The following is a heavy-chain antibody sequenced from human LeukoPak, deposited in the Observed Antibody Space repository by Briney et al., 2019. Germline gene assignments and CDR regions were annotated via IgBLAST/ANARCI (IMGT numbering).Heavy chain of an antibody. CDR1: GFTFSNYG. D-gene: IGHD5-12*01. Sequence: PGRSLRLSCAASGFTFSNYGMHWVRQAPGKGLEWVAVISYEGGFKFYGDSVKGRFTISRDNSRNTLYLQMNSLSAEDTAMYYCAKKKEGVATVPSGVDYWGQGTLVTVSS. V-gene: IGHV3-30*18. J-gene: IGHJ4*02. CDR3: AKKKEGVATVPSGVDY. CDR2: ISYEGGFK.